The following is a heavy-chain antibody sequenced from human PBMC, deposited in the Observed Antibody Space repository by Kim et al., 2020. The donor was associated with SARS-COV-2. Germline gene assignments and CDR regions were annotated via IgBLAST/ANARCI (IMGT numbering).Heavy chain of an antibody. D-gene: IGHD5-18*01. CDR2: T. J-gene: IGHJ4*02. Sequence: TSYEHKFQGRVTMTRDTSTSTVYMELSSLRSEDTAVYYCAREGVDTAMVGWGQGTLVTVSS. V-gene: IGHV1-46*01. CDR3: AREGVDTAMVG.